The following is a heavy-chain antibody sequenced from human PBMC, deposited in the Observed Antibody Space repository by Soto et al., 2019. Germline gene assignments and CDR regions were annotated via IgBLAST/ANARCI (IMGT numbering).Heavy chain of an antibody. D-gene: IGHD3-3*01. CDR1: GYKLSTWHNFTSYW. J-gene: IGHJ6*02. CDR2: IYPGDSDT. V-gene: IGHV5-51*01. CDR3: ARLGFNYDFLGEYYNVQQYYGIDV. Sequence: GEPLKISCIGSGYKLSTWHNFTSYWIAWVRQMPGEGLEWMGIIYPGDSDTRYSPSFQGQVTISADKGINCVYLQWSSLKASDTATYYCARLGFNYDFLGEYYNVQQYYGIDVWGQGTTVTVSS.